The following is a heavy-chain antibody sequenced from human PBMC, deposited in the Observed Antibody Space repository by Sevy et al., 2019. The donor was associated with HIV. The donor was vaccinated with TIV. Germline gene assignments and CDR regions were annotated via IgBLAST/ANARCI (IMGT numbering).Heavy chain of an antibody. CDR3: ARVPEYSRSWSDH. D-gene: IGHD1-26*01. J-gene: IGHJ5*02. V-gene: IGHV3-7*03. Sequence: GGSLRLSCAASGFTFSSYWMSWVRQAPGKGLEWVANIKQDGSEKYYVDSVNSRFTISRDNAKNSLYLQMNSLRAEDTALYYCARVPEYSRSWSDHWGQGTLVTVSS. CDR1: GFTFSSYW. CDR2: IKQDGSEK.